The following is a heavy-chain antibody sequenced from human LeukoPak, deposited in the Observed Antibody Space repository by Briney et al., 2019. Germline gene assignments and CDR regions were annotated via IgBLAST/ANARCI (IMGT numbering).Heavy chain of an antibody. J-gene: IGHJ4*02. D-gene: IGHD2-2*01. Sequence: ASVKVSCKASGYTFTSYYMHWVRQAPGQGLEWMGWINPNSGDTNYAQKFQGRVTMTRDTSISTAYMELSSLRSDDTAVYYCARLGYCSSTICSIRFDYWGQGTLVTVSS. V-gene: IGHV1-2*02. CDR1: GYTFTSYY. CDR2: INPNSGDT. CDR3: ARLGYCSSTICSIRFDY.